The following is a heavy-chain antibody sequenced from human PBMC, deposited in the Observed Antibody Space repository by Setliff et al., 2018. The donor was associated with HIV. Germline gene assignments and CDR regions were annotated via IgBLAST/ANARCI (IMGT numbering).Heavy chain of an antibody. CDR1: GFSIKNDNW. D-gene: IGHD2-2*02. J-gene: IGHJ4*02. CDR3: AKTNIPMPRSGTRLES. Sequence: PSETLSLTCAVSGFSIKNDNWWNWVRQTPGKGLEWIGQIFHDGTVTYKPSLESRVTILMDILKNQISLNVTSVTAADTATYYCAKTNIPMPRSGTRLESWGQGTLVTVSS. V-gene: IGHV4-4*02. CDR2: IFHDGTV.